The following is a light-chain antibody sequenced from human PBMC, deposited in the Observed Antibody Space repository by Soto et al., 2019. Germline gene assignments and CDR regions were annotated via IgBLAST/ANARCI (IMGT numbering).Light chain of an antibody. J-gene: IGKJ1*01. CDR1: QSISSW. V-gene: IGKV1-5*03. CDR2: KAS. Sequence: DIQMTQSPSTLSASVGDRVTITCRASQSISSWLAWYQQKPGKAPKLLIYKASSLQSGVPSRFSGSGSGTEFTLTISSLQPYFLIIRHRQRSRIYRTFRHVTKV. CDR3: QRSRIYRT.